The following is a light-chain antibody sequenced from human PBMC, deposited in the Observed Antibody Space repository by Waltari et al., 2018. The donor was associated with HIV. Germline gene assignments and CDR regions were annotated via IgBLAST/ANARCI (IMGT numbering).Light chain of an antibody. CDR2: DVS. V-gene: IGLV2-23*02. J-gene: IGLJ3*02. CDR3: CAYAGSSTWV. CDR1: SREIGGYDY. Sequence: QSALTQPASVSGSPGQSIPISCTGTSREIGGYDYVSWSQHYPGKVPKVMIFDVSKRPSGVSNRFSGSKAGNTASLTISGLQSEDEADYYCCAYAGSSTWVFGGGTKLTVL.